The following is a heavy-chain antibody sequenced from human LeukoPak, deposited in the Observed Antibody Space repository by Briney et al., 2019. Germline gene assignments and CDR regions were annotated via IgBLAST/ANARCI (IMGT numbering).Heavy chain of an antibody. Sequence: PGGSLRLSCAASGFTFSSYSMNWVRQAPGKGLEWVSSISTSSSYIYYAGSVKGRFTISRDNAKNSLYLQMNSLRAEDTAVYYCARVPRSNWNEYWGQGTLVTVSS. CDR2: ISTSSSYI. CDR3: ARVPRSNWNEY. CDR1: GFTFSSYS. V-gene: IGHV3-21*06. J-gene: IGHJ4*02. D-gene: IGHD1-1*01.